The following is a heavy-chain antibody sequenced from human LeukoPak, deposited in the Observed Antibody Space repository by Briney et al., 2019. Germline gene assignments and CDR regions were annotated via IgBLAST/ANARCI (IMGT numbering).Heavy chain of an antibody. J-gene: IGHJ5*02. V-gene: IGHV3-11*01. Sequence: PGGSLRLSCTASELTLSDYYINWIRQAPGKGLEWISYISASGTSIYHADSVKGRFSVSRDNANNSVFLQMDGLRVEDSAVYFCTRDPEYSDTWGRGTLVTVS. CDR2: ISASGTSI. CDR3: TRDPEYSDT. CDR1: ELTLSDYY. D-gene: IGHD4-11*01.